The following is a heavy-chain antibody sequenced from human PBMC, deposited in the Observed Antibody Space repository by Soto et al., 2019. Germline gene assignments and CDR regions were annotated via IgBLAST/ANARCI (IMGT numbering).Heavy chain of an antibody. CDR1: GDSISGVASF. CDR2: FYYSGSS. CDR3: AKLSCTSSTCYFTGWFHX. Sequence: SETLSLTCTVSGDSISGVASFWSWIRQPPGKGLELIANFYYSGSSYYNPSLTSRLTISVDTTKNQFSLQLKSMTAADTAVYYCAKLSCTSSTCYFTGWFHXWGQGTLFTVSX. V-gene: IGHV4-31*03. J-gene: IGHJ5*02. D-gene: IGHD2-2*01.